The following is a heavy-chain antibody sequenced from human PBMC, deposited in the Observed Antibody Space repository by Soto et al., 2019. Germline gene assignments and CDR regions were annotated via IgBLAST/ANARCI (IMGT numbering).Heavy chain of an antibody. D-gene: IGHD1-1*01. J-gene: IGHJ6*02. CDR2: IGSSGGNS. V-gene: IGHV3-21*01. CDR3: AREKRHNSLGGRFGMDV. CDR1: GFIFSDFS. Sequence: EVQLVESGGGLVKPGGSLRLSCAVSGFIFSDFSMNWVRQAPGKGLEWVAPIGSSGGNSFYADSVKGRFIISRDNANTSLDLQINSLRAEDTAVYYCAREKRHNSLGGRFGMDVWGQGTTVTVS.